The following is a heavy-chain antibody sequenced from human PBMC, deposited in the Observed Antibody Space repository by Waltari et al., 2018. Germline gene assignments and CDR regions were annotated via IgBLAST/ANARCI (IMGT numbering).Heavy chain of an antibody. V-gene: IGHV3-21*02. Sequence: EVQLVESGGGLVKPGGSLRLSCVASGFKFSAYAMNWVRQAPGKGLEWVSSIGRSSGFMDYAESVGGRFTVARDNAKNTLYLQMDTLRAEDTAVYYCAREGAEQWVVEDYGMDVWGQGTTVTVSS. J-gene: IGHJ6*02. CDR1: GFKFSAYA. CDR3: AREGAEQWVVEDYGMDV. D-gene: IGHD6-19*01. CDR2: IGRSSGFM.